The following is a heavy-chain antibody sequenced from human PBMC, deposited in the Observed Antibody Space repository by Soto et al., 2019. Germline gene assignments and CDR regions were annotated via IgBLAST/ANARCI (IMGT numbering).Heavy chain of an antibody. J-gene: IGHJ4*02. CDR3: AYSSTPFDY. CDR1: GFTFSSYS. Sequence: EVQLLESGGGLVPPGGSLRLSCAASGFTFSSYSMSWVRPAPGKGLEWVSAFSGSGGSTYYADSVKGRFTISRDNSKNTLYLQMNSLRAEDTAVYYCAYSSTPFDYWGQGTLVTVSS. V-gene: IGHV3-23*01. CDR2: FSGSGGST. D-gene: IGHD6-13*01.